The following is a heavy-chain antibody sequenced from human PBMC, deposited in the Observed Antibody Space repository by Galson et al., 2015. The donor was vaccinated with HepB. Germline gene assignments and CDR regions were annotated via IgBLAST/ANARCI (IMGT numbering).Heavy chain of an antibody. Sequence: SLRLSCAASGFTFSSYWISWVRQAPGKMLEWVANIKQDGSEKYYVDSVKRRFTISRDNAKNLLYLQMNSLRAEDTAVYYCEREKSSSYYYYGMDVLGQGTTVTVSS. J-gene: IGHJ6*02. CDR1: GFTFSSYW. CDR2: IKQDGSEK. V-gene: IGHV3-7*03. D-gene: IGHD6-6*01. CDR3: EREKSSSYYYYGMDV.